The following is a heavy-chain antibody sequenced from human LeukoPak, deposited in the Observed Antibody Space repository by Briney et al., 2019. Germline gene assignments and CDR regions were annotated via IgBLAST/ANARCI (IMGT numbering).Heavy chain of an antibody. D-gene: IGHD1-26*01. CDR2: ISWNSGSI. CDR1: GFTFDDCT. Sequence: PGGSLRLSCAASGFTFDDCTMHWVRQAPGEGLEWVSSISWNSGSIAYADSVKGRFTISRDNAKNSLFLQMNSLRAEDTAFYYCAKGLVGTTTFMDYWGQGTLVTVSS. V-gene: IGHV3-9*01. J-gene: IGHJ4*02. CDR3: AKGLVGTTTFMDY.